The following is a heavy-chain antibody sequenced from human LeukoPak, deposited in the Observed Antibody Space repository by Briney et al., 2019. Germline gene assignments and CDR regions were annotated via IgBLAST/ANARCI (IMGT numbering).Heavy chain of an antibody. J-gene: IGHJ5*02. CDR2: INPNSGGT. D-gene: IGHD1-1*01. CDR3: ARGRWNDPMPWFDP. CDR1: GYTFTGYY. V-gene: IGHV1-2*02. Sequence: GASVKVSCKASGYTFTGYYMHWVRQAPGQGLEWMGWINPNSGGTNYAQKFQGRVTMTRDTSISTAYMELSRLRSDDTAVYYCARGRWNDPMPWFDPWGQGTLVTVSS.